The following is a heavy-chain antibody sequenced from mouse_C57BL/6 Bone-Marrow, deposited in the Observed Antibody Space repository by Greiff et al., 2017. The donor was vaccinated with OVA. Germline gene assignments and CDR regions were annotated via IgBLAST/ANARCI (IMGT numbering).Heavy chain of an antibody. V-gene: IGHV1-82*01. J-gene: IGHJ1*03. CDR2: IYPGDGDT. D-gene: IGHD1-1*01. CDR3: ARITTKYFDV. CDR1: GYAFSSSW. Sequence: QVQLKQSGPELVKPGASVKISCKASGYAFSSSWMNWVKQRPGKGLEWIGRIYPGDGDTNYNGKFKGKATLTADKSSSTAYMQFSSLTSEDSAIYYCARITTKYFDVWGTGTTVTVSS.